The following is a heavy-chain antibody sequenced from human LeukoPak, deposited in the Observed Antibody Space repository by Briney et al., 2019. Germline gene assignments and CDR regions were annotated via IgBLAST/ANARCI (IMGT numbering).Heavy chain of an antibody. V-gene: IGHV1-8*01. CDR1: GYTFTSYD. J-gene: IGHJ4*02. CDR2: MNPNSGNT. Sequence: ASVKVSCKASGYTFTSYDINWVRQATGQGLKWMGWMNPNSGNTGYAQKFQGRVTMTRNTSISTAYMELSSLRSEDTAVYYCARELMCGGSCEQHEWGQGTLVTVSS. CDR3: ARELMCGGSCEQHE. D-gene: IGHD2-15*01.